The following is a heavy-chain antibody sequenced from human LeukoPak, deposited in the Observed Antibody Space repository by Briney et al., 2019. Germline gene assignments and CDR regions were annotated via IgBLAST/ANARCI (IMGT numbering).Heavy chain of an antibody. CDR3: ARGAVAGTWPGSFDL. J-gene: IGHJ3*01. D-gene: IGHD6-19*01. CDR1: GFTFSSYG. Sequence: GGSLRLSCAASGFTFSSYGMHWVRQAPGKGLEWVAFIRYDGSNKYYADSVKGRFTISRDNSKNTLYLQMNSLRVEDTAVYYCARGAVAGTWPGSFDLWGQGTMVTVSS. V-gene: IGHV3-30*02. CDR2: IRYDGSNK.